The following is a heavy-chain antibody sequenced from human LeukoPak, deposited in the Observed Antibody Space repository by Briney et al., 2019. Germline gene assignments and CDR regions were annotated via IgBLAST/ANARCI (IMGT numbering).Heavy chain of an antibody. CDR3: ASELYYYSSGSYNRLDY. CDR2: IKQDGGEK. D-gene: IGHD3-10*01. V-gene: IGHV3-7*01. J-gene: IGHJ4*02. CDR1: GFTFSNYW. Sequence: GGSLRLSCAASGFTFSNYWMNWVRQAPGKGLEWVANIKQDGGEKSYVDSVKGRFTISRDNAKNSLYLQMNSLRAEDTAVYYCASELYYYSSGSYNRLDYWGQGTLVTVSS.